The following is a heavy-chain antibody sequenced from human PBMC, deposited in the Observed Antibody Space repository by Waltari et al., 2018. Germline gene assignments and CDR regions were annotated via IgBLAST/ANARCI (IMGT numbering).Heavy chain of an antibody. CDR2: IYYSGST. CDR1: GGSISSYY. Sequence: QVQLQESGPGLVKPSETLSLTCTVSGGSISSYYWSWIRQPPGKGLEWIGYIYYSGSTNYNPSLKSRVTISVDTSKNQFSLKLSSVTAADTAVYYCARGVTIFGVVNYYYYMDVWGKGTTVTVSS. J-gene: IGHJ6*03. V-gene: IGHV4-59*01. D-gene: IGHD3-3*01. CDR3: ARGVTIFGVVNYYYYMDV.